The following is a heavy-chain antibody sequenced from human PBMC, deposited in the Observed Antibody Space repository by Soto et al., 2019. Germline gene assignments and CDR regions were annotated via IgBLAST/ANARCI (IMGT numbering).Heavy chain of an antibody. J-gene: IGHJ6*02. Sequence: SVKVSCKASGDTFSGYFFLWVRQAPGQGLEWMGGIIPIFGTANYAQKFQGRVTITADKSTSTAYMELSSLRSKDTAVYYCARGSKLVAEQYYGMDVWGQGTTVTVSS. CDR2: IIPIFGTA. D-gene: IGHD5-12*01. CDR3: ARGSKLVAEQYYGMDV. CDR1: GDTFSGYF. V-gene: IGHV1-69*06.